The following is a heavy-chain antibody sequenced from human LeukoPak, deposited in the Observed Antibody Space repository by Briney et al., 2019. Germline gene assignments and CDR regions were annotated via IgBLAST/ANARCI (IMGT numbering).Heavy chain of an antibody. V-gene: IGHV1-18*01. Sequence: GASAKVSCKASGYTFTSYGISWVRQAPGQGLEWMGWISAYNGNTNYAQTLQGRVTMTTDTSTSTAYMELRSLRSADTAVYYCARDRMDIVVRGWYELDPEPFFDYWGQGTLVTVSS. J-gene: IGHJ4*02. CDR3: ARDRMDIVVRGWYELDPEPFFDY. CDR2: ISAYNGNT. D-gene: IGHD2-2*03. CDR1: GYTFTSYG.